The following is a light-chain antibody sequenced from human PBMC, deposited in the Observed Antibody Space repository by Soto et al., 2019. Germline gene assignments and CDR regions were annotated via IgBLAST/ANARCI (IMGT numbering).Light chain of an antibody. J-gene: IGKJ4*01. CDR2: GAA. CDR3: QQSYNIQALT. CDR1: QNIRNY. Sequence: DIQMTQSPSSLSASVGDRVAITCRASQNIRNYLNWYQQKPGKAPRVLIYGAASLQSGVPSRFSGSGSGTNFSLTINSLQPEDYATYYCQQSYNIQALTFGGGPRWIS. V-gene: IGKV1-39*01.